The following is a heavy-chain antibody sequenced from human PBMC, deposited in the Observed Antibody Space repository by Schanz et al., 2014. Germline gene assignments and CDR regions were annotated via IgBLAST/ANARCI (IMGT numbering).Heavy chain of an antibody. D-gene: IGHD5-12*01. CDR3: ARKVVATIGGYYDN. V-gene: IGHV3-23*04. CDR1: GFSVGNKY. Sequence: EVQLVESGGGLVQPGGSLRLSCAASGFSVGNKYMNWVRQAPGKGLEWVSAMNESHSTIYYADSVRGRFTISRDNAENTLFLQMNSLRAEDTAVYYCARKVVATIGGYYDNWGQGTLVIVSS. J-gene: IGHJ4*02. CDR2: MNESHSTI.